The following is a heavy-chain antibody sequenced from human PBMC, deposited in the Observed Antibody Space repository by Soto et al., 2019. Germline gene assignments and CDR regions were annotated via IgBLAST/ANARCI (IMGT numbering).Heavy chain of an antibody. D-gene: IGHD5-18*01. Sequence: ASVKVSCKASGYTFTGYYMHWVRQAPGQGLEWMGWINPNSGGTNYAQKFQGWVTMTRDTSISTAYMELSRLRSDDTAVYYCGRDSGYSYGYSDYWGQGTLVTVSS. J-gene: IGHJ4*02. CDR2: INPNSGGT. CDR1: GYTFTGYY. CDR3: GRDSGYSYGYSDY. V-gene: IGHV1-2*04.